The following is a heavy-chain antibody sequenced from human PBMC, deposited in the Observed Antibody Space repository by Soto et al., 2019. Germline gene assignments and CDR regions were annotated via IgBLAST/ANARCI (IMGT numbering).Heavy chain of an antibody. V-gene: IGHV3-43*01. Sequence: GGSLRLSCAASGFTFDDYTMHWVRQAPGKGLEWVSLISWDGGSTYYADSVKGRFTISRDNSKNSLYLQMNSLRTEDTALYYCAKDIPWRGRLPYYYYSMDVWGQGTTVTVSS. CDR1: GFTFDDYT. CDR3: AKDIPWRGRLPYYYYSMDV. CDR2: ISWDGGST. J-gene: IGHJ6*02. D-gene: IGHD3-16*01.